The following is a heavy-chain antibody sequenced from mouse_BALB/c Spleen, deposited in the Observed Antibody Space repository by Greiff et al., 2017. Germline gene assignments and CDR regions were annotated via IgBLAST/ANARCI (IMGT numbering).Heavy chain of an antibody. CDR1: GFTFSDYY. CDR2: ISDGGSYT. J-gene: IGHJ2*01. V-gene: IGHV5-4*02. Sequence: EVKLVESGGGLVKPGGSLKLSCAASGFTFSDYYMYWVRQTPEKRLEWVATISDGGSYTYYPDSVKGRFTISRNNAKKNLYLQMSSLKSENTAMYYCAREGSTLSFDYWGQGTTLTVSS. D-gene: IGHD1-1*01. CDR3: AREGSTLSFDY.